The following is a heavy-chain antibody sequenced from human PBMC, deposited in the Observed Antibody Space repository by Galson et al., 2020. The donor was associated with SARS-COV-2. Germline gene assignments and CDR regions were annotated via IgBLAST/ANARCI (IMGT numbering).Heavy chain of an antibody. J-gene: IGHJ4*02. Sequence: ASETLSLTCTVSGGSISTSSYYWGWIRQPPGKGLEWLGSIYYSVSTYYNPSLKSRVTISVDTSKNQFSLKLSSVTAADTAVYYCARHDLQQPNYHYGSERAKNVDFWGQGTLVTVSS. CDR2: IYYSVST. CDR1: GGSISTSSYY. V-gene: IGHV4-39*01. D-gene: IGHD3-10*01. CDR3: ARHDLQQPNYHYGSERAKNVDF.